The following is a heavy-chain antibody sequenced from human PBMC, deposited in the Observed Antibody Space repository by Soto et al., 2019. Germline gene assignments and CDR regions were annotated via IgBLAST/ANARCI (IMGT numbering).Heavy chain of an antibody. Sequence: GGSLRLSCTASGFTFGDYAMSWVRQAPGKGLEWVGFIRSKAYGGTTEYAASVKGRFTISRDDSKSIAYLQMNSLKTEDTAVYYCTSLREIVAAFDIWGQGTMVTVSS. J-gene: IGHJ3*02. CDR1: GFTFGDYA. D-gene: IGHD2-15*01. CDR3: TSLREIVAAFDI. V-gene: IGHV3-49*04. CDR2: IRSKAYGGTT.